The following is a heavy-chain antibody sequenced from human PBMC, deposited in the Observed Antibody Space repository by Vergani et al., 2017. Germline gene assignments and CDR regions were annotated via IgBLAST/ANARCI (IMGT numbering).Heavy chain of an antibody. CDR2: IDWNDQT. J-gene: IGHJ4*02. D-gene: IGHD3-22*01. CDR3: TRTLSDSRGYFIDY. Sequence: QVTLKESGPALVKPTQTLTLTCTFSGFSLNTYGMHVTWIRQPPGKALGWLARIDWNDQTYYTTSLRTRITISKETSKNQVALTMTTMDPVDTATYYCTRTLSDSRGYFIDYWGQGTLVTVSS. V-gene: IGHV2-70*04. CDR1: GFSLNTYGMH.